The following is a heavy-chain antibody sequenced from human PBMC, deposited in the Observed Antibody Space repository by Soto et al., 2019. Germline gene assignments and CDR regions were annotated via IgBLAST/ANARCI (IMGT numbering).Heavy chain of an antibody. J-gene: IGHJ4*02. CDR3: AREKKGYCTSGVCYLGYFDY. CDR1: GGSISSGGYY. CDR2: IYYSGST. Sequence: SETLSLTCTVSGGSISSGGYYWSWIRQHPGKGLEWIGYIYYSGSTYYNPSLKSRVTISVDTSKNQFSLKLSSVTAADTAVYYCAREKKGYCTSGVCYLGYFDYWGQGTLVTVSS. D-gene: IGHD2-8*01. V-gene: IGHV4-31*03.